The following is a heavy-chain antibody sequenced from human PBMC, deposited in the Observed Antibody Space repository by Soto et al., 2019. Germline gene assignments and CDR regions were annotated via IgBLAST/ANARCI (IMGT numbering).Heavy chain of an antibody. D-gene: IGHD2-2*01. CDR3: ARSSSNYPAAFDI. J-gene: IGHJ3*02. Sequence: QVQLQESGPGLVKPSQTLSLTCTVSGGSISSGGSYWSCIRQHPGKGLEWIGYGYYSGSTYYNPSLKSRATISVDTSKNQFSLRLSSVTAADTAVYYCARSSSNYPAAFDIWGQGTMVTVSS. CDR1: GGSISSGGSY. CDR2: GYYSGST. V-gene: IGHV4-31*03.